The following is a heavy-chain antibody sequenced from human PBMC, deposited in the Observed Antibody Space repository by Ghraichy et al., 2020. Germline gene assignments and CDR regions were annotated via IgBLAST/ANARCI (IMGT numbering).Heavy chain of an antibody. J-gene: IGHJ3*02. CDR1: GDSVSSGNNF. D-gene: IGHD3-22*01. CDR2: IYYSGST. CDR3: ARETSRISMIVVATEAFDI. Sequence: SETLSLTCTVSGDSVSSGNNFWSWIRQPPGKGLEWIGYIYYSGSTNYNPSLKSRVTISVDTSKNQFSLKLSSVTAADTAVYYCARETSRISMIVVATEAFDIWGQGTMGTVSS. V-gene: IGHV4-61*01.